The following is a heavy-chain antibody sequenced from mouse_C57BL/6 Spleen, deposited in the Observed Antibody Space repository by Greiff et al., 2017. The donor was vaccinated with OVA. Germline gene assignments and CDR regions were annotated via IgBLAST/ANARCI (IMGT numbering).Heavy chain of an antibody. CDR1: GYTFTTYP. V-gene: IGHV1-47*01. D-gene: IGHD2-4*01. J-gene: IGHJ3*01. CDR2: FHPYNDDT. Sequence: VKLQESGAELVKPGASVKMSCKASGYTFTTYPIEWMKQNHGKSLEWIGNFHPYNDDTKYNEKFKGKATLTVEKSSSTVYLELSRLTSDDSAVYYCARRPDYEGAWFAYWGQGTLVTVSA. CDR3: ARRPDYEGAWFAY.